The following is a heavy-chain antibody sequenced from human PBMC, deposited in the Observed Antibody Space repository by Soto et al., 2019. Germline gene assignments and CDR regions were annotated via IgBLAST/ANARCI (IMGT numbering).Heavy chain of an antibody. Sequence: QVQLVESGGGVVQPGRSLRLSCATSGFTFRFYDMHWVRQAPGKGLEWVASISRDGNNKDYGDSVKGRFTISRDNSKNTLYTQLNSLRSVDTPLYYCAKDDYIPIRTTAQDSGVLDHWGRGTPVTVS. CDR2: ISRDGNNK. J-gene: IGHJ4*02. D-gene: IGHD4-4*01. V-gene: IGHV3-30*18. CDR3: AKDDYIPIRTTAQDSGVLDH. CDR1: GFTFRFYD.